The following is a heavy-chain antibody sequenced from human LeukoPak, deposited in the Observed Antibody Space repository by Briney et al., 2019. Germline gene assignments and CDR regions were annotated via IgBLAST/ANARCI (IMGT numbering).Heavy chain of an antibody. CDR2: IYTTGST. CDR1: GGSISSGSYY. D-gene: IGHD3-22*01. CDR3: ARDGFYDSSGYYYNWVFDY. Sequence: SETLSLTCTVSGGSISSGSYYWSWIRQPAGKGLEWIGRIYTTGSTYYNHFLKSRVTMAVDTSKNQFSLRLSSVTAADTAVYYCARDGFYDSSGYYYNWVFDYWGQGTLVTVSS. V-gene: IGHV4-61*02. J-gene: IGHJ4*02.